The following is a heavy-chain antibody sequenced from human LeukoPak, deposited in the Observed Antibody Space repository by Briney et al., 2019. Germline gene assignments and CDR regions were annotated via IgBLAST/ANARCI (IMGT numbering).Heavy chain of an antibody. CDR3: ARLHYFSGGSARPYFDY. J-gene: IGHJ4*02. CDR1: GYSFSSHW. CDR2: IYPGDSDT. V-gene: IGHV5-51*01. Sequence: GESLKISCKGSGYSFSSHWIGWVRQMPGKGLEWMAIIYPGDSDTRYSPSFQGQVTVSVDKSISTACLQWSSLKASDIAMYYCARLHYFSGGSARPYFDYWGQGTLVTVSS. D-gene: IGHD3-10*01.